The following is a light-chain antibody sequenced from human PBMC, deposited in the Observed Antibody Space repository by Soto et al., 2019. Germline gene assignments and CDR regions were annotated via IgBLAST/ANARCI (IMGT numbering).Light chain of an antibody. V-gene: IGKV3-11*01. J-gene: IGKJ4*01. CDR2: DAS. CDR3: QQRSNWPPVT. Sequence: DIVLTQSPATPSLSPGERATLSCRASQSVSSYLAWYQQKPGQAPRLLIYDASNRATGIPARFSGSGSGTEVSLTISSLEPEEFAIYYCQQRSNWPPVTFGGGTKVDIK. CDR1: QSVSSY.